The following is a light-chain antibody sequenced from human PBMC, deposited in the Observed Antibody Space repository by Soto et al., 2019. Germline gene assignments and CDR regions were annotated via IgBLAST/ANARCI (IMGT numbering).Light chain of an antibody. V-gene: IGLV2-11*01. CDR2: DVS. CDR3: CSYAGDLAL. Sequence: QSALTQPRSVSGSPGQSVTISCTGTSSDVGGYDFVSWYQQHPGKAPKLMISDVSKRPSGVPDRFSGSKSGNTASLTISGLQAEDEADYYCCSYAGDLALFXGGTKGTVL. J-gene: IGLJ2*01. CDR1: SSDVGGYDF.